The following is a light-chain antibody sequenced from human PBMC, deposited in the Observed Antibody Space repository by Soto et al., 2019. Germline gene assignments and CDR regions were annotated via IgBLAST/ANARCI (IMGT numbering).Light chain of an antibody. CDR1: QTVGNNY. CDR2: GAS. Sequence: EIVLTQSPGTLSLSPGERATLSCRASQTVGNNYLDWYQQKPGQAPRLLIYGASSRATVIPDRFSGSGSGTDFSITISRLEPEDFAVYYCRQSATSPRTFGQGTNVEIK. V-gene: IGKV3-20*01. CDR3: RQSATSPRT. J-gene: IGKJ1*01.